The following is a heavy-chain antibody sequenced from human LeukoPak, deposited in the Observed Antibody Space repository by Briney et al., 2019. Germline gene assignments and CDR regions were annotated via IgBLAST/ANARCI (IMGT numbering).Heavy chain of an antibody. D-gene: IGHD3-22*01. V-gene: IGHV3-43D*03. J-gene: IGHJ6*03. CDR3: AKDLIKQNYYYMDV. CDR2: ISWDGGST. Sequence: PGGSLRLSCAASGFTFDDYAMHWVRQAPGKGLEWVSLISWDGGSTYYADSVKGRFTISRDNSKNSLYLQMNSLRAEDTALYYCAKDLIKQNYYYMDVWGKGATVTVSS. CDR1: GFTFDDYA.